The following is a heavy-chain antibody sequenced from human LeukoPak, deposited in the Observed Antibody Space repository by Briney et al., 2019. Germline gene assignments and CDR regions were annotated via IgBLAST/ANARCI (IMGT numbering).Heavy chain of an antibody. CDR1: GFTFSSYW. CDR3: ARDRGIAVAGLYWYFDL. CDR2: INTDGSST. J-gene: IGHJ2*01. V-gene: IGHV3-74*01. Sequence: GGSLRLSCAASGFTFSSYWMHWVRQAPGKGLVWVSRINTDGSSTSYADSVKGRFTISRDNAKNTLYLQMNSLRAEDTAVYYCARDRGIAVAGLYWYFDLWGRGTLVTVSS. D-gene: IGHD6-19*01.